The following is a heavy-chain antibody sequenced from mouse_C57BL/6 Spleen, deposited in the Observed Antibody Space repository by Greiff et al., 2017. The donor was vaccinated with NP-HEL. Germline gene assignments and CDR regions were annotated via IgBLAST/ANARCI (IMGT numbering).Heavy chain of an antibody. CDR2: IDPSDSYT. CDR3: ARSDYYGSSYGFAY. D-gene: IGHD1-1*01. Sequence: LKPPGSSLVLPVSSFPLSFPSSFSTFTRSCLPFLPPLPLPGLAWIGAIDPSDSYTNYNQKFQGKSTLTVDKSSSTAYMQLSSLTSEDSAVYDCARSDYYGSSYGFAYWGQGTLVTVSA. J-gene: IGHJ3*01. CDR1: FSTFTRSC. V-gene: IGHV1-69*01.